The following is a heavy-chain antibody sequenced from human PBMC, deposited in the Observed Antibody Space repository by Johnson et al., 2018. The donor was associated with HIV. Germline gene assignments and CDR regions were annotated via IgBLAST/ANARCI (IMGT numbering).Heavy chain of an antibody. Sequence: QVQLVESGGGLVKPGGSLRLSCAASGFTFRTFPMHWVRQAPGKGLEWVAVIWYDGSNKYYADSVKGRFTISRDNTRNTLYLQMNSLRAEDTAVYYCARGGVYDYVWGSCAFDIWGQGTMVTVSS. V-gene: IGHV3-33*08. CDR3: ARGGVYDYVWGSCAFDI. D-gene: IGHD3-16*01. CDR2: IWYDGSNK. CDR1: GFTFRTFP. J-gene: IGHJ3*02.